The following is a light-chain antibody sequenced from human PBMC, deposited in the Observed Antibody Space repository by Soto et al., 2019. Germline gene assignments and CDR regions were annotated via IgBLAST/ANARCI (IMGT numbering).Light chain of an antibody. CDR1: QSVNSY. CDR2: DSS. V-gene: IGKV3-11*01. J-gene: IGKJ3*01. CDR3: QQRNNWPLT. Sequence: EIVLTQSPATLSLSPGERAALSCRASQSVNSYLAWYQQKPGQAPRLLIYDSSNRATGIPARFSGSGSGTDFNLTIISLEPEDSAVYYCQQRNNWPLTFGPGTKGDIK.